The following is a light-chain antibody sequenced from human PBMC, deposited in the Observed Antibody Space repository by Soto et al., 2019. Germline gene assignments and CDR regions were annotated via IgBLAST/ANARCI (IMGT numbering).Light chain of an antibody. V-gene: IGLV2-14*01. CDR1: SSDIGGYNY. Sequence: QSALTQPASVSGSPGQSITISCTGTSSDIGGYNYVSWYQQHPGEAPKLMIYEVSNRPSGVSNRFSGSKSGNTASLTISGLQAEDEGSYFCSSHTTTSTLIFGGGTKVTVL. J-gene: IGLJ2*01. CDR3: SSHTTTSTLI. CDR2: EVS.